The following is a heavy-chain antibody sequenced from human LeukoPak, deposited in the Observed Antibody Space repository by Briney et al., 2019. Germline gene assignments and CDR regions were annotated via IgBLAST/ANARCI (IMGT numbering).Heavy chain of an antibody. D-gene: IGHD5-18*01. J-gene: IGHJ5*02. V-gene: IGHV3-11*01. CDR3: AKDPPTARQNWFDP. CDR1: GFTFSDYY. Sequence: PGGSLRLSCAASGFTFSDYYVSWSRQAPGKGREGVSYISSSGSTIYYADSVKGRFTISRDNAKNSLYLQMNSLSAEDTAVYYCAKDPPTARQNWFDPWGQGTLVTVSS. CDR2: ISSSGSTI.